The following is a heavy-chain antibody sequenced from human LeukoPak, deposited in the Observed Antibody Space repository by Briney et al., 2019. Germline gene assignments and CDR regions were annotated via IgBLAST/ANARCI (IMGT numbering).Heavy chain of an antibody. J-gene: IGHJ6*02. CDR2: IISSSGSSM. V-gene: IGHV3-48*04. Sequence: GGSLRLSCAASGFTFSSYAMSWVRQAPGKGLEWVSNIISSSGSSMYYADSVRGRFTISRDNAKNSLYLQMNSLRAEDTAVYYCARDLGGGGYTSMVRGYYYGMDVWGQGTTVTVSS. CDR1: GFTFSSYA. CDR3: ARDLGGGGYTSMVRGYYYGMDV. D-gene: IGHD5-18*01.